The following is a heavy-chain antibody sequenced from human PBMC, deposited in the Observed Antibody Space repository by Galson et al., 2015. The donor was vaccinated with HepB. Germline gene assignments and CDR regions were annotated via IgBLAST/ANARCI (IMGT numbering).Heavy chain of an antibody. CDR3: ARVGVLYSSGEQTGGYYYYYMDV. V-gene: IGHV4-31*03. CDR1: GGSISSGGYY. Sequence: TLSLTCTVSGGSISSGGYYWSWIRQHPGKGLEWIGYIYYSGSTYYNPSLKSRVTISVDTSKNQFSLKLSSVTAADTAVYYCARVGVLYSSGEQTGGYYYYYMDVWGKGTTVTVSS. D-gene: IGHD6-19*01. CDR2: IYYSGST. J-gene: IGHJ6*03.